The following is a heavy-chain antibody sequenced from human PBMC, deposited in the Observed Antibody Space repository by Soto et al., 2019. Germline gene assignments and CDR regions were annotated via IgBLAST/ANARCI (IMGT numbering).Heavy chain of an antibody. D-gene: IGHD4-17*01. CDR1: GYTFATST. CDR3: AIAVYGDDDY. J-gene: IGHJ4*02. CDR2: IKAYSGNT. V-gene: IGHV1-18*01. Sequence: QLQLVQSGPEAKKPGASVKVSCKASGYTFATSTISWLRQAPGQGPEWMGWIKAYSGNTNYAQKLQGRLTMTTDTSTSTAYMELRSLTPDDTAIYYCAIAVYGDDDYWGQGTLVTVSS.